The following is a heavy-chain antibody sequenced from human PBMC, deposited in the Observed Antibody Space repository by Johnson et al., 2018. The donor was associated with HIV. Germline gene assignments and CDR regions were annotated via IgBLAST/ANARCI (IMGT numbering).Heavy chain of an antibody. J-gene: IGHJ3*01. V-gene: IGHV3-66*01. CDR3: ARGYGDYSDFFDV. CDR1: GFTFSSYW. CDR2: IYSGGNT. D-gene: IGHD4-17*01. Sequence: VQLVESGGGLVQPGGSLRLSCAASGFTFSSYWMSWVRQAPGKGLEWVSVIYSGGNTFYADAVQGRFTISRDNSKNTLDLHMNSLRVEDTAVYYCARGYGDYSDFFDVWGQGTMVTVSS.